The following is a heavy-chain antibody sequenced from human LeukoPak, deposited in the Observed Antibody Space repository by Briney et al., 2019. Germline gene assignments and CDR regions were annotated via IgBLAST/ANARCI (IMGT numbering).Heavy chain of an antibody. CDR2: IKQDGSEK. Sequence: GGSLRLSCAAPGFTFSSYWMSWVRQAPGKGLKWVANIKQDGSEKYYVDSVKGRFTISRDNAKNSLYLQMNSLRAEDTAVYYCARGFRWFDPWGQGTLVTVSS. CDR1: GFTFSSYW. CDR3: ARGFRWFDP. V-gene: IGHV3-7*01. J-gene: IGHJ5*02.